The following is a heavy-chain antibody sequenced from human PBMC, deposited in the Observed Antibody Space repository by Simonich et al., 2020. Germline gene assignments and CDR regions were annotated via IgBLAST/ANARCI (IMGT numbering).Heavy chain of an antibody. D-gene: IGHD2-21*01. J-gene: IGHJ4*02. CDR1: GGSISSYY. CDR2: IYYSGST. Sequence: QVQLQESGPGLVKPSETLYLTCTVSGGSISSYYWSWIRQPPGKGLVWIGYIYYSGSTNYNPPLKRRVTISVDTSKNQVSLKLSSVTAADTAVYYCARGGLHFDYWGQGTLVTVSS. CDR3: ARGGLHFDY. V-gene: IGHV4-59*01.